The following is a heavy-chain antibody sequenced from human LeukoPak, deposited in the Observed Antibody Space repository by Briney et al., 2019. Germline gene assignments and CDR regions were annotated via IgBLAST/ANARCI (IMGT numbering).Heavy chain of an antibody. Sequence: SETLSLTCTVSGGSISSYYWSWIRQPAGKGLEWIGRIYTSGSTNYNPFLKSRVTMSVDTSKNQFSLKLSSVTAADTAVYYCARDRSSSSWYSGASDYWGQGTLVTVSS. CDR2: IYTSGST. J-gene: IGHJ4*02. D-gene: IGHD6-13*01. V-gene: IGHV4-4*07. CDR1: GGSISSYY. CDR3: ARDRSSSSWYSGASDY.